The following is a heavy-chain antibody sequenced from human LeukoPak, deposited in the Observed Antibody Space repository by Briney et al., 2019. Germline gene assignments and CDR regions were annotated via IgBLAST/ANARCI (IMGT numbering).Heavy chain of an antibody. CDR3: AQQLVRDAFDI. Sequence: EASVKVSCKASGGTFSSYAISWVRQAPGQGLEWMGRIIPIFGTANYAQKFQGRVTITTDESTSTAYMELSSLRSEDTAVYYCAQQLVRDAFDIWGQGTMVTVSS. D-gene: IGHD6-13*01. CDR2: IIPIFGTA. CDR1: GGTFSSYA. J-gene: IGHJ3*02. V-gene: IGHV1-69*05.